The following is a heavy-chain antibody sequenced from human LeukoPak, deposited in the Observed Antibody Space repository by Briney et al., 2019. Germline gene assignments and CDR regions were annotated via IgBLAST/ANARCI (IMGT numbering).Heavy chain of an antibody. V-gene: IGHV1-8*01. CDR1: GYTFTNYD. D-gene: IGHD7-27*01. Sequence: PGASVKVSCKASGYTFTNYDINWVRQATGQGLEWMGWMGSNSGDTGYAQKFQDRVTMTRDTFISTAYMELNNVRSEDTAVYYCVRGPPNWGFDYWGQGTLVTVSS. CDR3: VRGPPNWGFDY. CDR2: MGSNSGDT. J-gene: IGHJ4*02.